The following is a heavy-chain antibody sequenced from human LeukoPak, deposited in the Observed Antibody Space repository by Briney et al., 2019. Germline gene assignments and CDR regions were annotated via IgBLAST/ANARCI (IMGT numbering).Heavy chain of an antibody. CDR3: ARDREGFMDV. V-gene: IGHV1-3*03. CDR1: GYTFTSYT. Sequence: ASVKVSCKASGYTFTSYTMHWVRQAPGQRLEWMGWINAGNGNTKYSQELQGSVTITRDTSGSPAYMVMSGMRSEDIAAYYCARDREGFMDVWGKGTTVTVSS. CDR2: INAGNGNT. J-gene: IGHJ6*03. D-gene: IGHD3-10*01.